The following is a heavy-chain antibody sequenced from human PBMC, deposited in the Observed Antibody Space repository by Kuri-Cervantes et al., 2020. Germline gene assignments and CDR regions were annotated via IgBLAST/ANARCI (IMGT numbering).Heavy chain of an antibody. CDR1: GGSISSYY. V-gene: IGHV4-59*01. J-gene: IGHJ2*01. Sequence: SETLSLTCTVSGGSISSYYWSWIRQPPGKGLEWIGYIYYSGSTNYNPSLKSRVTISVDTSKNQFSLKLSSVTAADTAVYYCARDVRDGYKNHYWYFDLWGRGTPVTVSS. CDR2: IYYSGST. CDR3: ARDVRDGYKNHYWYFDL. D-gene: IGHD5-24*01.